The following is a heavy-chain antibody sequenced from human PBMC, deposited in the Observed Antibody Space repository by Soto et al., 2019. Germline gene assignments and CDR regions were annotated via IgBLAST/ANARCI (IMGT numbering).Heavy chain of an antibody. D-gene: IGHD3-3*01. V-gene: IGHV3-23*01. CDR1: GFTFNSYA. Sequence: GGSLRLSCAASGFTFNSYAMSWVRQAPGKGLEWVSAISGSGGSTYYADSVKGRFTISRDNSKNTLYLQMNSLRAEDTAVYYCAKDAPDDFWSGYRFDYWGQGTLVTVSS. CDR3: AKDAPDDFWSGYRFDY. J-gene: IGHJ4*02. CDR2: ISGSGGST.